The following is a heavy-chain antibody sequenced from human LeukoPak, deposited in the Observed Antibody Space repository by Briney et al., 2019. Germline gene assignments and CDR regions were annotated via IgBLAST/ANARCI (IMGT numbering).Heavy chain of an antibody. CDR1: GYSFTSYW. V-gene: IGHV5-51*01. CDR3: ARTIISYYYDSSGFDY. J-gene: IGHJ4*02. CDR2: IYPGDSDT. D-gene: IGHD3-22*01. Sequence: GESLKISCKGSGYSFTSYWIGWVRQMPGKGLEWMGIIYPGDSDTRYSPSYQGQVTISADKSISTAYLQWSSLKASDTAMYYCARTIISYYYDSSGFDYWGQGPLLTVSS.